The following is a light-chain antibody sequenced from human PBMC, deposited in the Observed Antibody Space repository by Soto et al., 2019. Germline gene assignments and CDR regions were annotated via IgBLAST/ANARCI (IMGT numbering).Light chain of an antibody. J-gene: IGLJ2*01. CDR3: AAWDDSLSGVV. V-gene: IGLV1-47*01. CDR1: SSNIGSNY. Sequence: QSVLPQPPSASGTPGQRVTISCSGTSSNIGSNYVYWYQQLPGTAPKLHIYRNNQRPSGVPDRFSGSKSGTSASLAISGLRSEDEADYYCAAWDDSLSGVVFGGGTKLTVL. CDR2: RNN.